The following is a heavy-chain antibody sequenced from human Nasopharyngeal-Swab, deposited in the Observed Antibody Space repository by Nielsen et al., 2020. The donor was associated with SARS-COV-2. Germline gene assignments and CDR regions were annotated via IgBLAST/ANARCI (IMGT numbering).Heavy chain of an antibody. CDR3: SRGGAWNDY. CDR2: INSDGTSI. CDR1: GFTFSSHW. Sequence: GGSLRLSCAASGFTFSSHWMHWVRQVPGKGLVWVSRINSDGTSITYADSVKGRFTIYRVNAKNTRYLQMTSLSAEDTAVYYCSRGGAWNDYWGQGTLVTVSS. V-gene: IGHV3-74*03. J-gene: IGHJ4*02. D-gene: IGHD1-1*01.